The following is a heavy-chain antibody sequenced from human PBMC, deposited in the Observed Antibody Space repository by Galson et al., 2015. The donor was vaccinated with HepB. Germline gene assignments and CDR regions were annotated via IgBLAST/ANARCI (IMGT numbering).Heavy chain of an antibody. CDR3: VRDYSPCSLYFYC. CDR2: ISRNGYMI. V-gene: IGHV3-48*03. J-gene: IGHJ4*02. Sequence: SLRLSCAASGFTFGAYEMNWVRQAPGKGLEWISYISRNGYMIYYAESVKGRFTDSRDNARNSLYLQMNSLRVEDTAFYYCVRDYSPCSLYFYCWGQVILVTAAS. CDR1: GFTFGAYE. D-gene: IGHD2-21*01.